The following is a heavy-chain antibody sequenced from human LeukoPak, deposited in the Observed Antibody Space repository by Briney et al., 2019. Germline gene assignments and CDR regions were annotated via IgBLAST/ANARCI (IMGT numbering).Heavy chain of an antibody. CDR1: GGTFSSYT. CDR2: IIPILGIA. CDR3: ARDGEHIVVVPAAIRYYYYMDV. V-gene: IGHV1-69*04. Sequence: GASVKVSCKAPGGTFSSYTISWVRQAPGQGLEWMGRIIPILGIANYAQKFQGRATITADKSTSTAYMELSSLRSEDTAVYYCARDGEHIVVVPAAIRYYYYMDVWGKGTTVTVSS. D-gene: IGHD2-2*01. J-gene: IGHJ6*03.